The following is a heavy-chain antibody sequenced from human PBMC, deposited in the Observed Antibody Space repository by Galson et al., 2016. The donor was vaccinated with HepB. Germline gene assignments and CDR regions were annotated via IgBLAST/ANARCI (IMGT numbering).Heavy chain of an antibody. CDR3: ARGHGSGELVSPPFEF. V-gene: IGHV4-34*01. CDR2: INHLGST. CDR1: GASFSDYY. Sequence: SETLSLTCDVYGASFSDYYWSWIRRSPGKGLEWIGGINHLGSTYYNPSLKNRVTISIDTAKNHFSLKLTSLTAADTAIYCCARGHGSGELVSPPFEFWGQGTLVTVSS. J-gene: IGHJ4*02. D-gene: IGHD3-10*01.